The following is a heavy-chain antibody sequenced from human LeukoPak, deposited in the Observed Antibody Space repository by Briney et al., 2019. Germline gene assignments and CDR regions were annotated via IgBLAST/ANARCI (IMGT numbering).Heavy chain of an antibody. Sequence: ASLKVSCKASGYTFTGYYMHWVRQAPGQGLEWMGWINPNSGGTNYAQKFQGRVTMTRDTSISTAYMELSRLRSDDTAVYYCARYPDYYYYMDVWGKGTTVTVSS. CDR2: INPNSGGT. CDR3: ARYPDYYYYMDV. J-gene: IGHJ6*03. CDR1: GYTFTGYY. V-gene: IGHV1-2*02.